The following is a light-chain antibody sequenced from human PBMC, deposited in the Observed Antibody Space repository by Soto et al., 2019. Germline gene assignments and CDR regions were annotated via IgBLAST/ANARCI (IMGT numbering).Light chain of an antibody. CDR3: HHRGNGIT. Sequence: EIVLTQSPFSLCLSXGERATLTXXASQSVSSSYLAWYQQKPGQAPRLLIYGASSRATGIPARFSGSGSGTDFALTISSLEPEDFAVYYCHHRGNGITFGQGTRLEIK. V-gene: IGKV3D-20*02. J-gene: IGKJ5*01. CDR1: QSVSSSY. CDR2: GAS.